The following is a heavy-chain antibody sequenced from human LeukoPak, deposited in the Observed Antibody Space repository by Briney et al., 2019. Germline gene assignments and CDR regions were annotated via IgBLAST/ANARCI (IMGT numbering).Heavy chain of an antibody. CDR3: AKALGSSGWDDFDY. J-gene: IGHJ4*02. CDR2: VSGSGGST. Sequence: PGGSLRLSCAASGFTFTSYAMTWVRQAPGKGLEWVSTVSGSGGSTYYADSVEGRFTISRDDSKSTLYLQMNSLRADDTAVYYCAKALGSSGWDDFDYWGQGTLVTVSS. V-gene: IGHV3-23*01. D-gene: IGHD6-19*01. CDR1: GFTFTSYA.